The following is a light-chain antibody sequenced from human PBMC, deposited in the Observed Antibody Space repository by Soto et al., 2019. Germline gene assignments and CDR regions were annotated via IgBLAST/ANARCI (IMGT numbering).Light chain of an antibody. J-gene: IGKJ1*01. Sequence: EVVLTQSPGTLSLSPGERATLSCRASQSVSSNYLAWCQQKPGQAPRLLIYGASSRATGIPDRFGGSGSGTDFTLTISRLEPEDFAVYYCQQYGSSPWTFGQGTKLEIK. CDR3: QQYGSSPWT. CDR2: GAS. V-gene: IGKV3-20*01. CDR1: QSVSSNY.